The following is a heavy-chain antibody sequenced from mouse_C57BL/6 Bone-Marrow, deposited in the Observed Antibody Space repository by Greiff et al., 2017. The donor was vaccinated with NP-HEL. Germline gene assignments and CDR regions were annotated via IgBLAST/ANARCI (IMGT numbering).Heavy chain of an antibody. CDR2: IDPSDSYT. D-gene: IGHD1-1*01. CDR1: GYTFTSYW. Sequence: VQLQQPGAELVRPGTSVKLSCKASGYTFTSYWMHWVKQRPGQGLEWIGVIDPSDSYTNYNQKFKGKATLTVDTSSSTAYMQLSSLTSEDSAVYYCARPFYYGSSWGYAMDYWGQGTSVTVSS. CDR3: ARPFYYGSSWGYAMDY. V-gene: IGHV1-59*01. J-gene: IGHJ4*01.